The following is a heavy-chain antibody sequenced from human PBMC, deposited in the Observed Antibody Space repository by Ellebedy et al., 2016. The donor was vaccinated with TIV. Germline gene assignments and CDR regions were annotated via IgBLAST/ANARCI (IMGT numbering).Heavy chain of an antibody. Sequence: AASVKVSCKTSGYIFTTYAMHWVRQAPGQSLEWMGWINLGIGDTKYSQNFQGRLTITSDTSASTVYMELSSLKSEDTAVYYCARDGWETGASKTFDYWGQGTLVTVSS. D-gene: IGHD2-8*02. J-gene: IGHJ4*02. CDR1: GYIFTTYA. CDR2: INLGIGDT. V-gene: IGHV1-3*01. CDR3: ARDGWETGASKTFDY.